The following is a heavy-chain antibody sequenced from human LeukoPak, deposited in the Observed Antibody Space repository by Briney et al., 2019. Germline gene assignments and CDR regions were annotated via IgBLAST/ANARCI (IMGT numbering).Heavy chain of an antibody. Sequence: ASVKVSCKTSGYTFTDYYMYWVRQAPGQGLECMGWINPKSGGTKYAENFQGRVTMTRDTYISTAYLELSSLKSDDTAIYYCAGVAMTAPYFQPWGQGTLVTVSS. V-gene: IGHV1-2*02. CDR1: GYTFTDYY. D-gene: IGHD2-21*02. CDR2: INPKSGGT. J-gene: IGHJ1*01. CDR3: AGVAMTAPYFQP.